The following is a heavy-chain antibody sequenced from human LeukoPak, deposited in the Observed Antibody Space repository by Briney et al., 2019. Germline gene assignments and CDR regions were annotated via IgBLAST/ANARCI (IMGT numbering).Heavy chain of an antibody. Sequence: PSETLSLTCTVSGGSISSSSYYWGWIRQPPGKGLEWIGSIYYSGSTYYNPSLKSRATISVDTSKNQFSLKLSSVTAADTAVYYCARTLRGYSYGLGFDYWGQGTLVTVSS. CDR1: GGSISSSSYY. J-gene: IGHJ4*02. D-gene: IGHD5-18*01. CDR3: ARTLRGYSYGLGFDY. V-gene: IGHV4-39*07. CDR2: IYYSGST.